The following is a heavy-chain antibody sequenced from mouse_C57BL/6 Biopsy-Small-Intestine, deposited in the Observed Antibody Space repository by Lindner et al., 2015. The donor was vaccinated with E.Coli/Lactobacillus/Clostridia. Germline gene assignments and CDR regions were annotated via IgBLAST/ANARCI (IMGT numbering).Heavy chain of an antibody. CDR1: GYTFSGYY. CDR2: INPNSGGT. J-gene: IGHJ4*01. D-gene: IGHD1-1*02. Sequence: SVKVSCKASGYTFSGYYIHWVRHVPGQGPEWMGWINPNSGGTKYGQMFQARVTMTRDTSISTAYMEVNKLTSDDTAVYYCVRGTWSSLGGSYFDYWGQGSLVTVSS. V-gene: IGHV1-34*02. CDR3: VRGTWSSLGGSYFDY.